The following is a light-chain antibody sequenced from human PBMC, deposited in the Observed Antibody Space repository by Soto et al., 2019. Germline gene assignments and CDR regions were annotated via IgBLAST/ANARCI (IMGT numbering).Light chain of an antibody. V-gene: IGKV1-39*01. Sequence: EIQMTQSPYSLSASLGDRVTISCRASQSISTYLNWYQQKPGKAPKLLIYDASSLQGGVPSRFSGSGYGTDFTLTISRLQPEDIASYYCQKSDGSLHTFGHGTKLEIK. CDR1: QSISTY. CDR3: QKSDGSLHT. J-gene: IGKJ2*01. CDR2: DAS.